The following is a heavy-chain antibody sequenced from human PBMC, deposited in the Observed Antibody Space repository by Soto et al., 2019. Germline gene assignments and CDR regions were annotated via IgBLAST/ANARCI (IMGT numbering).Heavy chain of an antibody. J-gene: IGHJ4*02. CDR3: ATEPIYYNDGSGYYPLGH. D-gene: IGHD3-22*01. CDR1: GYSFATCG. V-gene: IGHV1-18*04. Sequence: WASVKVSCKASGYSFATCGFSWVRQAPGQGLECVGWISAHNGDTHYSQKFQGRVTLTTDTSTNTGYMELRSLTSDDTAVYFCATEPIYYNDGSGYYPLGHWGQGTLVTVSS. CDR2: ISAHNGDT.